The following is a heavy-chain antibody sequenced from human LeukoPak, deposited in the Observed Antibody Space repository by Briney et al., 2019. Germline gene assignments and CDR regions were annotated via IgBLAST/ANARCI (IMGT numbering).Heavy chain of an antibody. CDR2: INHSGST. CDR1: GGSFSGYY. Sequence: SETLSLTCAVYGGSFSGYYWSWIRQPPGKGLEWIGEINHSGSTNYNPSLKSRVTISVDTSKNQFSLKLSSVTAADTAVYYCARRPGNSGSYLGAFDIWGQGTMVTASS. CDR3: ARRPGNSGSYLGAFDI. J-gene: IGHJ3*02. D-gene: IGHD1-26*01. V-gene: IGHV4-34*01.